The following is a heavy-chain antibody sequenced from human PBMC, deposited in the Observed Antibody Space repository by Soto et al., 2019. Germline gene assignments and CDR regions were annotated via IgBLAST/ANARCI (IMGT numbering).Heavy chain of an antibody. CDR1: GGSFSGYY. CDR3: ARGAGTYYDFWRAGDWFDP. D-gene: IGHD3-3*01. J-gene: IGHJ5*02. CDR2: INHSGST. Sequence: QVQLQQWGAGLLKPSETLSLTCAVYGGSFSGYYWSWIRQPPGKGLEWIGEINHSGSTNYNPSLKRRVTISVDTSKNQFSLKLSSVTAADTAVYYCARGAGTYYDFWRAGDWFDPWGQGTLVTVSS. V-gene: IGHV4-34*01.